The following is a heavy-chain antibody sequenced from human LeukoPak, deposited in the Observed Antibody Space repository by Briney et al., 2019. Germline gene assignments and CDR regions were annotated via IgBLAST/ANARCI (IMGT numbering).Heavy chain of an antibody. D-gene: IGHD6-13*01. CDR2: ISGGGGYT. V-gene: IGHV3-23*01. CDR3: AKGFSSWYWDY. J-gene: IGHJ4*02. CDR1: GFSFGSYV. Sequence: GGSLRLSCAASGFSFGSYVMSWVRQAPGKGLECVSAISGGGGYTYYPDSVKGHFTISRDNSKNTVYLQMNSLRADDTAVYYCAKGFSSWYWDYWGQGTLVTVSS.